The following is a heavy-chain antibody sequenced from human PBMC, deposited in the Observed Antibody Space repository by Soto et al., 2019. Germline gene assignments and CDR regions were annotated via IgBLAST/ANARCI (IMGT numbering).Heavy chain of an antibody. CDR2: IVVGSGNT. D-gene: IGHD2-15*01. Sequence: GASVKVSCKASGFTFTSSAVQWVRQARGQRLEWIGWIVVGSGNTNYAQKFQERVTITRDMSTSTAYMELSSLRSEDTAVYYCAAGFLYGGKTFDYWGHGTLVTVSS. J-gene: IGHJ4*01. CDR1: GFTFTSSA. CDR3: AAGFLYGGKTFDY. V-gene: IGHV1-58*01.